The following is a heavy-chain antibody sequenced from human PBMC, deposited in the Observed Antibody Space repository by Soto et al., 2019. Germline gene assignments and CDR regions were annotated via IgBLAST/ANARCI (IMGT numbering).Heavy chain of an antibody. J-gene: IGHJ4*02. V-gene: IGHV4-34*01. D-gene: IGHD3-22*01. CDR1: GGSFSGYY. CDR3: ARPNDGRGAPHY. Sequence: QVQLQQWGAGLLKPSETLSLTCAVYGGSFSGYYWSWIRQPPGQGLEWIGEIEHTGTTYYNPTLKSRVTMSVDTYKNQFSLNLSSVSAADTAVYYCARPNDGRGAPHYWGQGTLVTVSS. CDR2: IEHTGTT.